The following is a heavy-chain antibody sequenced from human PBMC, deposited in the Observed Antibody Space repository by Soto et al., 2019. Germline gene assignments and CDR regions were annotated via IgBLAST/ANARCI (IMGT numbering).Heavy chain of an antibody. J-gene: IGHJ4*02. CDR3: AKGYYYDSSGYYHQDY. D-gene: IGHD3-22*01. V-gene: IGHV3-30*18. CDR2: ISYDENNK. Sequence: AGGSLRLSYAASGFTFSSYGMHLVRQAPGKGPEWVAVISYDENNKYYVESVKGRFTISRDNSKNTLYLQMNSLRAEDTAVYYCAKGYYYDSSGYYHQDYWGQGTQVTVSS. CDR1: GFTFSSYG.